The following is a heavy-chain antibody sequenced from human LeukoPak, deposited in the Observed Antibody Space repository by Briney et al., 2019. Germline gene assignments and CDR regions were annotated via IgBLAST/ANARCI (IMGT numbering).Heavy chain of an antibody. CDR3: ARANYGSGSSLEDY. V-gene: IGHV4-4*07. J-gene: IGHJ4*02. CDR2: IYTSGST. D-gene: IGHD3-10*01. CDR1: GGSISSYY. Sequence: SSETLSLTCTVSGGSISSYYWSWIRQPAGKGLEWIGRIYTSGSTNYNPSLKSRVTMSVDTSKNQFSLKLSSVTAADTAVYYCARANYGSGSSLEDYWGQGTLVTVSS.